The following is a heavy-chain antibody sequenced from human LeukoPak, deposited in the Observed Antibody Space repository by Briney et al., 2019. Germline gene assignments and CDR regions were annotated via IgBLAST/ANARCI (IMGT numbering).Heavy chain of an antibody. CDR3: ARDQDYYDSSGYYSYYFEY. D-gene: IGHD3-22*01. CDR1: GFTFSTYA. J-gene: IGHJ4*02. CDR2: ISYEGNNK. V-gene: IGHV3-30-3*01. Sequence: GGSLRLSCAASGFTFSTYAMHWVRQGPGKVLEWVAGISYEGNNKDYADSVKGRFTISRDNSRNTLYMQMNSLRVEDTAVYYCARDQDYYDSSGYYSYYFEYWGQGPLVTVSS.